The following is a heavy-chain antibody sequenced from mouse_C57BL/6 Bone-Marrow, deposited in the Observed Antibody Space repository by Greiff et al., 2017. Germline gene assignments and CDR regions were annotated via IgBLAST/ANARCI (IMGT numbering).Heavy chain of an antibody. CDR2: IWSDGST. V-gene: IGHV2-6-1*01. CDR1: GFSLTSYG. Sequence: VMLVESGPGLVAPSQSLSITCTVSGFSLTSYGVHWVRQPPGKGLEWLVVIWSDGSTTYNSALKSRLSISKDNSKSQVFLKMNSLQTDDTAMYYCARHEGSYYYYAMDYWGQGTSVTVSS. CDR3: ARHEGSYYYYAMDY. D-gene: IGHD1-1*02. J-gene: IGHJ4*01.